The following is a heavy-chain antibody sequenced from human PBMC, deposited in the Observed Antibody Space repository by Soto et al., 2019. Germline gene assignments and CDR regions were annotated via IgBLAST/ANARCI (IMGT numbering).Heavy chain of an antibody. J-gene: IGHJ4*02. CDR3: AKARDNYNWDNRPPFDY. CDR2: ISANDVGT. D-gene: IGHD1-20*01. CDR1: GFTLRNYA. V-gene: IGHV3-23*01. Sequence: GGSLRLSCEASGFTLRNYAMTWIRQAPGKGLEWVSLISANDVGTYYADSVKTRFNISTDQSRNTVNRQMASQRADDTAIYYCAKARDNYNWDNRPPFDYWGQGTLVTVSS.